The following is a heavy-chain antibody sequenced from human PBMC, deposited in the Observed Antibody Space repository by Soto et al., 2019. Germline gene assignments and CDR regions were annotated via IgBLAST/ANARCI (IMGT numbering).Heavy chain of an antibody. Sequence: ASVKVSCKASGYTFTGYYMHWVRQAPGQGLEWMGWINPNSGGTSYAQKFQGWVTMTRDTSISTAYMELSRLRSDDTAVYYCARAITAMANFDYWGQGTLVTVSS. D-gene: IGHD5-18*01. J-gene: IGHJ4*02. CDR2: INPNSGGT. CDR3: ARAITAMANFDY. V-gene: IGHV1-2*04. CDR1: GYTFTGYY.